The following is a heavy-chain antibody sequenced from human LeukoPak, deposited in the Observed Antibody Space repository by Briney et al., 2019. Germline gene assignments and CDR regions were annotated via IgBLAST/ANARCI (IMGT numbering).Heavy chain of an antibody. D-gene: IGHD6-19*01. CDR3: ARGKEWLPYGDY. Sequence: SVKVSCKASGGTFSSYAISWVRQAPGQGLEWMGGIIPIFGTANYAQKFQGRVTNTADESTSTAYMELSSLRSEDTAVYYCARGKEWLPYGDYWGQGTLVTLSS. CDR2: IIPIFGTA. V-gene: IGHV1-69*01. J-gene: IGHJ4*02. CDR1: GGTFSSYA.